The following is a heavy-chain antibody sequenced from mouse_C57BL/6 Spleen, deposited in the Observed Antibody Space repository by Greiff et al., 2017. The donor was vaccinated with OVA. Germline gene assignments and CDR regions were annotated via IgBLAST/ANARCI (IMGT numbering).Heavy chain of an antibody. D-gene: IGHD1-1*01. CDR2: IWRGGST. CDR3: AKKGGSSYYWYFDV. CDR1: GFSLTSYG. J-gene: IGHJ1*03. Sequence: QVQLKESGPGLVQPSTSLSITCTVSGFSLTSYGVHWVRQSPGKGLEWLGVIWRGGSTDYNAAFMSRLSITKDNSKSQVFFKMNSLQADDTAIYYCAKKGGSSYYWYFDVWGTGTTVTVSS. V-gene: IGHV2-5*01.